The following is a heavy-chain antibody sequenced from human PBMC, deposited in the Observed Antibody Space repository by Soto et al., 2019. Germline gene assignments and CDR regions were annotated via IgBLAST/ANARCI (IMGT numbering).Heavy chain of an antibody. CDR1: GGSISHSIYY. Sequence: QLQLQESGPGLVKPSETLSLTCTVSGGSISHSIYYWGWIRQPPGKGLEWIGSIYRSGSTYYSPSLKSRVTISVDTSKNQFSLNLTSVTAADTAVYYCARLWLHYGSGSIYGMDVWGQGTTVTVSS. J-gene: IGHJ6*02. D-gene: IGHD3-10*01. CDR3: ARLWLHYGSGSIYGMDV. V-gene: IGHV4-39*01. CDR2: IYRSGST.